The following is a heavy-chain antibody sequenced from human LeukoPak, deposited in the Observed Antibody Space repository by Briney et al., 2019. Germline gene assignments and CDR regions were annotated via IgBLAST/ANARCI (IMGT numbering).Heavy chain of an antibody. D-gene: IGHD2-2*01. CDR2: INHGGST. CDR1: GGSFSDYY. J-gene: IGHJ4*02. V-gene: IGHV4-34*01. Sequence: LSETLSLTSAVYGGSFSDYYWSWIRQPPGKGLEWIGEINHGGSTNYNPSLKSRVTISVDTSKNQFSLKLSSVTAADTAVYYCARPAPFDYWGQGTLVTVSS. CDR3: ARPAPFDY.